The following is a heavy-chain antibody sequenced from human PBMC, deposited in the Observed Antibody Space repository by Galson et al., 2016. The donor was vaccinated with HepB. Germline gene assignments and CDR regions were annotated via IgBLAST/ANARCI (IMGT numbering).Heavy chain of an antibody. CDR1: GDSVSSNSAA. CDR2: TYYRSKWYN. J-gene: IGHJ4*02. Sequence: CAISGDSVSSNSAAWNWIRRSPSRGLEWLGRTYYRSKWYNDYAVSVKSRITINPDTSKNQFSLQLNSVTPEDTAVYYCAREVGYSDSGYFDYWGQGTLVTVSS. D-gene: IGHD1-26*01. V-gene: IGHV6-1*01. CDR3: AREVGYSDSGYFDY.